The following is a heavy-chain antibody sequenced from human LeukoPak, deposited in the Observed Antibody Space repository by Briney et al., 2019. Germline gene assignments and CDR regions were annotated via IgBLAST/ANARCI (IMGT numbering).Heavy chain of an antibody. V-gene: IGHV3-15*01. CDR3: TSRGDSSSLYSFDY. J-gene: IGHJ4*02. Sequence: PGGSLRLSCATSGFTFSNAWMSWVRQAPGKGLEWVGRIRGRADGGTTDCAAPVKGRFTISRDDSKNTVYLQMNSLKTEDTAVYYCTSRGDSSSLYSFDYWGQGTLVTVSS. D-gene: IGHD6-13*01. CDR2: IRGRADGGTT. CDR1: GFTFSNAW.